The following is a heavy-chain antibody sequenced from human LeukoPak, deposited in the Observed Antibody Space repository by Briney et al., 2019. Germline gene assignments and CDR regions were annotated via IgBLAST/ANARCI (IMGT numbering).Heavy chain of an antibody. CDR1: GFTFSNYG. D-gene: IGHD4-17*01. CDR2: TWYDGSNK. J-gene: IGHJ4*02. Sequence: GGSLRLSCAASGFTFSNYGMHWVGQAPGKGLEWVAATWYDGSNKYYGDSVKGRFTISRDNSKNTLYLQMNSLRAEDTAAYYCARAGYGDPHFDFWGQGTLVTVSS. CDR3: ARAGYGDPHFDF. V-gene: IGHV3-33*01.